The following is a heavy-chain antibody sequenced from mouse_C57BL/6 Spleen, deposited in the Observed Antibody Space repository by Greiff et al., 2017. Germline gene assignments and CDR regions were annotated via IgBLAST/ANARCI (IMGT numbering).Heavy chain of an antibody. CDR3: ARSGDGYYVDAMDY. Sequence: QVQLQQSGAELVRPGSSVKLSCKASGYTFTSYWMHWVKQRPIQGLEWIGNIDPSDSETHYNQKFKDKATLTVDKSSSTAYMPLGSLTLENSAFYYCARSGDGYYVDAMDYWGQGTSVTVSS. CDR1: GYTFTSYW. D-gene: IGHD2-3*01. V-gene: IGHV1-52*01. CDR2: IDPSDSET. J-gene: IGHJ4*01.